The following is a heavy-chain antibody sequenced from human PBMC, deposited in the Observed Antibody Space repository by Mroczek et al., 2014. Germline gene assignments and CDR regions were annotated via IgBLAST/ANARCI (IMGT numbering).Heavy chain of an antibody. V-gene: IGHV4-59*01. CDR3: ARGVDSSGYSSEYYFDY. CDR2: IYYSGST. CDR1: GGSISSYY. Sequence: QVQLQQWGPGLVKPSETLSLTCTVSGGSISSYYWSWIRQPPGKGLEWIGYIYYSGSTNYNPSLKSRVTISVDTSKNQFSLKLGSVTAADTAVYYCARGVDSSGYSSEYYFDYWGQGTLVTVSS. D-gene: IGHD3-22*01. J-gene: IGHJ4*02.